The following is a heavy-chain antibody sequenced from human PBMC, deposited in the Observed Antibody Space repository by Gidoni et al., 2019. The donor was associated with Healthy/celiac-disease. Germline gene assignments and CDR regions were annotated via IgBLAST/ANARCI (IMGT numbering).Heavy chain of an antibody. D-gene: IGHD3-16*02. CDR3: ARDSRDYIWGSYRYFDY. Sequence: EVQLVESGGGLVQPGGSLRLSCAASGFTFSSYEMNWVRQAPGKGLEWVSYISSSGSTIYYADSVKGRFTISRDNAKNSLYLQMNSLRAEDTAVYYCARDSRDYIWGSYRYFDYWGQGTLVTVSS. CDR1: GFTFSSYE. V-gene: IGHV3-48*03. CDR2: ISSSGSTI. J-gene: IGHJ4*02.